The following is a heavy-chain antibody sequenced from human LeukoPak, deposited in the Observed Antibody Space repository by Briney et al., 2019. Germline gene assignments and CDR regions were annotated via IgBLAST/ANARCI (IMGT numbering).Heavy chain of an antibody. CDR3: TIGSMVRGVIITNNWFDP. D-gene: IGHD3-10*01. CDR2: FRSKAYGGTT. V-gene: IGHV3-49*03. J-gene: IGHJ5*02. Sequence: PGGSLRLSCTASGFTFGDYAMSWFRQAPGKGLEWVGFFRSKAYGGTTEYAASVKGRFTISRDDSKSIAYLQMNSLKTEDTAVYYCTIGSMVRGVIITNNWFDPWGQGTLVTVSS. CDR1: GFTFGDYA.